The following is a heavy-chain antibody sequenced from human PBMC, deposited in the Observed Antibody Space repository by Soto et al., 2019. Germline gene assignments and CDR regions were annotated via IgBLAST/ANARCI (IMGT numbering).Heavy chain of an antibody. CDR3: VKDMKWGGMTTIHYFDS. Sequence: EVQLVESGGGLVQPGRSLRLSCVASGFIADDYAMHWVRQAPGKGLEWVSGISSNSATINYADSVKGRFTISRDNAKNSLYLQMNSLRPEDTAFYYCVKDMKWGGMTTIHYFDSWGQGTLVTVSS. J-gene: IGHJ4*02. D-gene: IGHD4-17*01. CDR1: GFIADDYA. CDR2: ISSNSATI. V-gene: IGHV3-9*02.